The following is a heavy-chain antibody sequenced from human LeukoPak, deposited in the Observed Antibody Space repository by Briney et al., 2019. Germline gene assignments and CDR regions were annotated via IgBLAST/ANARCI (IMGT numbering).Heavy chain of an antibody. Sequence: GGSLRLSCAASGFSFSSYAITWVRQAPGKGLEWVSRINSDGSSTSYADSVKGRFTISRDNAKNTLYLQMNSLRAEDTAVYYCARAYNWNEDYWGQGTPVTVSS. J-gene: IGHJ4*02. D-gene: IGHD1-20*01. CDR3: ARAYNWNEDY. V-gene: IGHV3-74*01. CDR1: GFSFSSYA. CDR2: INSDGSST.